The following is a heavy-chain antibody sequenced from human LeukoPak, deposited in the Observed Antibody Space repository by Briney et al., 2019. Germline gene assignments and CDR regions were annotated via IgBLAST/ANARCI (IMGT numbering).Heavy chain of an antibody. J-gene: IGHJ3*02. V-gene: IGHV1-69*05. D-gene: IGHD2-2*01. Sequence: GASVKVSCKASGGTFSSYAISWMRQAPGQGLEWMGGIIPIFGTANYAQKFQGRVTITTDESTSTAYMELSSLRSEDTAVYYCARGVVPAATRKIDAFDIWGQGTMVTVSS. CDR2: IIPIFGTA. CDR1: GGTFSSYA. CDR3: ARGVVPAATRKIDAFDI.